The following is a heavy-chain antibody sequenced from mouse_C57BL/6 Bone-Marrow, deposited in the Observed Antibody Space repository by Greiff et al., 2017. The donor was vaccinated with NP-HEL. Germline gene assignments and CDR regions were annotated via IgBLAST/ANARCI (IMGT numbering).Heavy chain of an antibody. CDR1: GYTFTSYW. Sequence: VKLMESGAELAKPGASVKLSCKASGYTFTSYWMHWVKQRPGQGLEWIGYINPSSGYTKYNQKFKDKATLTADKSSSTAYMQLSSLTYEDSAVYYCARGAVVAPYAMDYWGQGTSVTVSS. V-gene: IGHV1-7*01. D-gene: IGHD1-1*01. J-gene: IGHJ4*01. CDR2: INPSSGYT. CDR3: ARGAVVAPYAMDY.